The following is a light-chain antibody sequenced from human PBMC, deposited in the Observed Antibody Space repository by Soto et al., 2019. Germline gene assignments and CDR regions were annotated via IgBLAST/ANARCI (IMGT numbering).Light chain of an antibody. CDR1: QRVSSSY. Sequence: EIVLTQSPGILSLSPGERATLSCRASQRVSSSYLAWYQQKPGQAPRLLIYGASTRATGIPDRFSGSGSGTDFTLTISRLEPEDFAVYYCQQCGISTWPFGQGTKVDIK. J-gene: IGKJ1*01. V-gene: IGKV3-20*01. CDR3: QQCGISTWP. CDR2: GAS.